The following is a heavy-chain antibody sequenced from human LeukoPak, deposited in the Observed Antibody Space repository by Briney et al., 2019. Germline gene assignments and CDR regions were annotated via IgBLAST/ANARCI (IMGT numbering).Heavy chain of an antibody. D-gene: IGHD5-12*01. J-gene: IGHJ4*02. V-gene: IGHV3-23*01. CDR2: ISGSGGST. Sequence: GGSLRLSCAASGFTFSTYAMNWVRQASGQGLEWVSTISGSGGSTYYADSVKGRFTISRDSSKNTLYLQMTSLRADDTAVYYCAAGRSGYDQFDYWGQGTLVTVSS. CDR3: AAGRSGYDQFDY. CDR1: GFTFSTYA.